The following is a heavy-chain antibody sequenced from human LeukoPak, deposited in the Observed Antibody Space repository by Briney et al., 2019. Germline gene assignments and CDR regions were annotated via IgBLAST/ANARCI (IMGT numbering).Heavy chain of an antibody. CDR1: GFSIRIGYY. Sequence: SETLSLTCAVSGFSIRIGYYWGWIRQPPGKGLEWIGSIFHSGDTYYNPSLKSRVTMSVDTSKNQFSLRLTSVTSADTAVYYCARITVTAGRHTWFDPSGQRALVTVSS. J-gene: IGHJ5*02. D-gene: IGHD2-21*02. V-gene: IGHV4-38-2*01. CDR3: ARITVTAGRHTWFDP. CDR2: IFHSGDT.